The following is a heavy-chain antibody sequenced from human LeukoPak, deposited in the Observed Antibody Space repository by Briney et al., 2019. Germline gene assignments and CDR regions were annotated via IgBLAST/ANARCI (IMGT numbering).Heavy chain of an antibody. CDR3: ARESGSYQFDY. J-gene: IGHJ4*02. CDR2: INPSAGSA. CDR1: GYTFTNYY. V-gene: IGHV1-46*01. D-gene: IGHD1-26*01. Sequence: ASVKVSCKASGYTFTNYYLHWVRQAPGQGLEWMGMINPSAGSASYAQKFQGRVTVTRDTSTSTVYMELSSLRSEDTAVYYCARESGSYQFDYWGQGTLVTVSS.